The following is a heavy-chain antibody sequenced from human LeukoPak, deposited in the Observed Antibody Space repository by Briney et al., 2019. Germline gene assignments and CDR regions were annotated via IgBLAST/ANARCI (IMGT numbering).Heavy chain of an antibody. CDR2: IKQDGSEK. Sequence: GGSLRLSCAASGFTFSSYWMSWVRQAPGKGLEWVANIKQDGSEKYYVDSVKGRFTISRDNAKNSLYLQMNSLRTEDTALYYCAKDILLAVPAAMEFDPWGQGTLVTVSS. CDR3: AKDILLAVPAAMEFDP. V-gene: IGHV3-7*03. D-gene: IGHD2-2*01. J-gene: IGHJ5*02. CDR1: GFTFSSYW.